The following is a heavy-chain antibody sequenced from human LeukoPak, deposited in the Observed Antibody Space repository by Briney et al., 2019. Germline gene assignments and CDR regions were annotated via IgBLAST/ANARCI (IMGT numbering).Heavy chain of an antibody. CDR3: AKDTSAYYYDDAFDI. D-gene: IGHD3-22*01. CDR2: ISYDGSNK. CDR1: GFTFSSYA. Sequence: GGSLRLSCAASGFTFSSYAMHWVRQAPGKGLEWVAVISYDGSNKYYADSVKGRFTISRDNSKNTLYLQMNSLRAEDTAVYYCAKDTSAYYYDDAFDIWGQGTMVTVSS. V-gene: IGHV3-30-3*01. J-gene: IGHJ3*02.